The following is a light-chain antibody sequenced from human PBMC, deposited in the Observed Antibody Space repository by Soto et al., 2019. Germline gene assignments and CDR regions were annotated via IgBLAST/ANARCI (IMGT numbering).Light chain of an antibody. V-gene: IGKV1-5*01. CDR3: QQYYVYPLT. J-gene: IGKJ4*01. CDR1: QSVGTW. Sequence: DVQMTQSPSTLSASIGDRVFITCRASQSVGTWLAWYQQKPGKAPDLLIYDASNLESGVPSRFSGSGSGTEFTLTINGLQPADFATYYCQQYYVYPLTFGGGTKVEIE. CDR2: DAS.